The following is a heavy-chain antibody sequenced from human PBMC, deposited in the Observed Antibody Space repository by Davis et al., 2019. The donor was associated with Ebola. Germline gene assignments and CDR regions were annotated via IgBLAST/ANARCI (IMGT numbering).Heavy chain of an antibody. Sequence: SETLSLTCTVSGGSISSNYWSWIRQLPGKGLEWIGYIYYSGSTNYNPYLKSRVTISVEPSKNQFSLRLSSVSAADTAVYYCARFSLNYDILTGYLGVFDYWGQGALVTVSS. CDR3: ARFSLNYDILTGYLGVFDY. D-gene: IGHD3-9*01. CDR1: GGSISSNY. CDR2: IYYSGST. J-gene: IGHJ4*02. V-gene: IGHV4-59*01.